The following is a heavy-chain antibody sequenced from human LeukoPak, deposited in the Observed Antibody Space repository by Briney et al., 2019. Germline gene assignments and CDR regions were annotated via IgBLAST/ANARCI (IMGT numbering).Heavy chain of an antibody. CDR1: GFTFSSYS. Sequence: PGGSLRLSCAASGFTFSSYSMNWVRQAPGKGLEWVSSISSSSSYIYYADSVKGRFTISRDNAKNSLYLQMNSLRAEDTAVYYCARYGDYDSGPLDYWGQGTLVTVSS. CDR2: ISSSSSYI. CDR3: ARYGDYDSGPLDY. V-gene: IGHV3-21*01. D-gene: IGHD4-17*01. J-gene: IGHJ4*02.